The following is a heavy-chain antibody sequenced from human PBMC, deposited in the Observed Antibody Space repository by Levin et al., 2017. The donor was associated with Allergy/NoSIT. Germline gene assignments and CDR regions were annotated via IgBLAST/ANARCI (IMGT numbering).Heavy chain of an antibody. D-gene: IGHD3-10*01. CDR1: GDSVSSTSAA. CDR2: TYYRSKWYN. V-gene: IGHV6-1*01. CDR3: ASQLFWPYYGSGSYYSYWFDP. Sequence: SQTLSLTCAISGDSVSSTSAAWNWIRQSPSRGLEWLGRTYYRSKWYNDYAVSVKSRITINPDTSKNQFSLQLNSVTPEDTAVYYCASQLFWPYYGSGSYYSYWFDPWGQGTLVTVSS. J-gene: IGHJ5*02.